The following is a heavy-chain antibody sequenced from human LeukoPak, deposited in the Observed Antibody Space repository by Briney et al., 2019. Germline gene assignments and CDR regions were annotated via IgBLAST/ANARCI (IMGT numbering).Heavy chain of an antibody. CDR2: IYYRGNT. Sequence: PSETLSLTCTVSGDSISSGSYYWGWIRQPPGKGLGWIGNIYYRGNTYFNPSLKSRVIISVDTSKNQFSLKLTSVTAADTAVYYCARAHRLVLHYFDSWGQGTLVTVSS. CDR1: GDSISSGSYY. CDR3: ARAHRLVLHYFDS. V-gene: IGHV4-39*07. J-gene: IGHJ4*02. D-gene: IGHD2-15*01.